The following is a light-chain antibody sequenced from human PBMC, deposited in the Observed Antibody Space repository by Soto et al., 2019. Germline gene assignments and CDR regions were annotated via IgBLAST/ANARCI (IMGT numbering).Light chain of an antibody. CDR2: GNR. Sequence: QSVLTQPPSVSGAPGQRVTLSCTGNSSNLGAGYDVHWYQQLPGAAPKLVIFGNRNRPSGVPERFSGSKSGTSASLAITGLQAEDEADYYCSSYAATNNYVFGSGTKLTVL. CDR1: SSNLGAGYD. V-gene: IGLV1-40*01. CDR3: SSYAATNNYV. J-gene: IGLJ1*01.